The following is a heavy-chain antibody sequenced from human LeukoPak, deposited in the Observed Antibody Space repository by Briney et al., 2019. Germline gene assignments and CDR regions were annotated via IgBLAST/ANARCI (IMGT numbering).Heavy chain of an antibody. CDR1: GYTFTSYG. V-gene: IGHV1-18*01. CDR3: AHTLGYCSSTSCYDY. CDR2: ISAYNGNT. Sequence: ASVKVSCKASGYTFTSYGISWVRQAPGQGLEWMGWISAYNGNTNYAQKLQGRVTMTTDTSTSTAYMELRSLRSDDTAVYYCAHTLGYCSSTSCYDYWGQGTLVTVSS. J-gene: IGHJ4*02. D-gene: IGHD2-2*01.